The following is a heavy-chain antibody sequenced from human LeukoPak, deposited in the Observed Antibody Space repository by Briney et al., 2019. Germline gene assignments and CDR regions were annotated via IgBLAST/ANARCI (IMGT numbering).Heavy chain of an antibody. CDR2: IYTSGST. J-gene: IGHJ6*03. D-gene: IGHD2-2*01. V-gene: IGHV4-4*07. Sequence: SETLSLTCTVSGGSISSYYWSWIRQPAGKGLEWIGRIYTSGSTNYNPSLKSRVTMSVDTSKNQFSLKLSSVIAADTAVYYCARDTHTYCSSTSCYDHYYYYYMDVWGKGTTVTVSS. CDR1: GGSISSYY. CDR3: ARDTHTYCSSTSCYDHYYYYYMDV.